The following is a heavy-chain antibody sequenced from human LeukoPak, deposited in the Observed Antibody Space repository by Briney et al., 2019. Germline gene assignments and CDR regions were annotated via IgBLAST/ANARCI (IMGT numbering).Heavy chain of an antibody. J-gene: IGHJ4*02. V-gene: IGHV3-30*18. CDR2: ISYDGSNK. CDR1: GFTFSSYG. Sequence: PGRSLRLSCAASGFTFSSYGMHWVRQAPGKGLEWVAVISYDGSNKYHADSVKGRFTISRDNSKNTLYLQMNSLRAEDTAVYYCAKAEYYYDSSIDYWGQGTLVTVSS. CDR3: AKAEYYYDSSIDY. D-gene: IGHD3-22*01.